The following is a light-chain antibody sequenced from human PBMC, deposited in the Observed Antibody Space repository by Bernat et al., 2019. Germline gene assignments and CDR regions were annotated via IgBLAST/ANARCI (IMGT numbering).Light chain of an antibody. V-gene: IGLV2-8*01. CDR1: SSDVGDYNY. CDR3: ISYSGNKVGV. J-gene: IGLJ2*01. CDR2: EVN. Sequence: QSALTQPPSASGSPGQSVTISCTGTSSDVGDYNYVSWYQQHPGKAPKLIIYEVNKRPSGVPDRFSASKSGHTASLTVSGLQAEDEADYYCISYSGNKVGVFGGGTKLNLL.